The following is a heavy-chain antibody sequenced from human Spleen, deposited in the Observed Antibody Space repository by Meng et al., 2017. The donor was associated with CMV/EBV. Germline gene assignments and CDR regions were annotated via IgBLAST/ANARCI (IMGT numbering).Heavy chain of an antibody. D-gene: IGHD5-24*01. Sequence: QVQLVQSGAEVNKPGASVKVSCQASGYTFTSYGISWVRQAPGQGLEWMGWISAYNGNTNYAQKFPGRVTITADESTSTAYMELSSLRSEDTAVYYCARDRDGYNPFDPWGQGTLVTVSS. V-gene: IGHV1-18*01. CDR1: GYTFTSYG. CDR2: ISAYNGNT. J-gene: IGHJ5*02. CDR3: ARDRDGYNPFDP.